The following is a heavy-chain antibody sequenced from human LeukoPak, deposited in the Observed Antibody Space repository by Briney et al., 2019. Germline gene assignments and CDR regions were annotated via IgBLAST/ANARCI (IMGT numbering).Heavy chain of an antibody. Sequence: GASVKVSCKASGYTFISYSMNWVRQAPGQGLEWMGWISAYNGNTNYAQNLQGRVTMTTDTSTSTAYMELRSLRSDDTAVYYCARDYLYGSGSYYAFDIWGQGTMVTVSS. V-gene: IGHV1-18*01. CDR1: GYTFISYS. CDR2: ISAYNGNT. CDR3: ARDYLYGSGSYYAFDI. D-gene: IGHD3-10*01. J-gene: IGHJ3*02.